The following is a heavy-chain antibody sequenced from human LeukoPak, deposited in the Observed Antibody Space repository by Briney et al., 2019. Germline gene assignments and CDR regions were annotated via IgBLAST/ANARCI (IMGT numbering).Heavy chain of an antibody. D-gene: IGHD6-6*01. CDR1: GGSISSYY. J-gene: IGHJ4*02. Sequence: PSETLSLTCTVSGGSISSYYWSWIRQPPGKGLEWIGYIYYSGSTYYNPSLKSRVTISVDTSKNQFSLKLSSVTAADTAVYYCARKRSSSSGGPFDYWGQETLVTVSS. CDR3: ARKRSSSSGGPFDY. V-gene: IGHV4-59*12. CDR2: IYYSGST.